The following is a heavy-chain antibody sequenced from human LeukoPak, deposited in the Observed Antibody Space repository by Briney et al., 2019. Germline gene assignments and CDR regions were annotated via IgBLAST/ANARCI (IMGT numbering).Heavy chain of an antibody. CDR1: GGSISSHY. Sequence: PSETLSLTCTVSGGSISSHYWSWIRQPPGKGLEWIGYIFHSGNTYYNPSLKSRVTISVDTSKNQFSLKLSSVTAADTAVYYCARWGGYNLFDYWGQGTLVTVSS. V-gene: IGHV4-4*09. D-gene: IGHD5-24*01. CDR3: ARWGGYNLFDY. CDR2: IFHSGNT. J-gene: IGHJ4*02.